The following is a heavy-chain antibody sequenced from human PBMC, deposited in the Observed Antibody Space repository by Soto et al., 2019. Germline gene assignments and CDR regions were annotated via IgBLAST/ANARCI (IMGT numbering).Heavy chain of an antibody. J-gene: IGHJ4*02. CDR3: AHWYYYDSSGFLGYYFDY. Sequence: ESGPTLVNPTQTLTLTCTFSGFSLSTSGVGVGWIRQPPGKALEWLALIYWNDDKRYSPSLKSRLTITKDTSKNQVVLTMTNMDPVDTATYYCAHWYYYDSSGFLGYYFDYWGQGTLVTVSS. CDR2: IYWNDDK. V-gene: IGHV2-5*01. D-gene: IGHD3-22*01. CDR1: GFSLSTSGVG.